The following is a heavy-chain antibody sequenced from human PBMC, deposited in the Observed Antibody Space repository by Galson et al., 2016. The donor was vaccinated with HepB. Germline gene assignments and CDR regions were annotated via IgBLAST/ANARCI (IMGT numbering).Heavy chain of an antibody. Sequence: LRLSCAASGFTFSSYAMSWVRQAPGKGLEWVSAISGSGGSTYYADSVKGRFTISRDNSKNTLYLQMDSLRAEDTAVYYCAKSFISYGSGSYYPFDYWGQGTLVTVSS. CDR3: AKSFISYGSGSYYPFDY. J-gene: IGHJ4*02. V-gene: IGHV3-23*01. CDR2: ISGSGGST. D-gene: IGHD3-10*01. CDR1: GFTFSSYA.